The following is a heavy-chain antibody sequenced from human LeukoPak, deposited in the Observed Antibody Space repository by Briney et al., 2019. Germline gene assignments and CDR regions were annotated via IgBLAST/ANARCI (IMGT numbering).Heavy chain of an antibody. D-gene: IGHD3-10*01. J-gene: IGHJ6*03. V-gene: IGHV3-7*01. Sequence: GGSLRLSCAASGFTFSNYWMSWVRQAPGKGLEWVGNINQDGNEKYYVDSVKGRLTISRDNAKNSLYLQMNSLRAEDTAVYYCAKCRWFGELLTMDVWGKGTTVTVSS. CDR2: INQDGNEK. CDR3: AKCRWFGELLTMDV. CDR1: GFTFSNYW.